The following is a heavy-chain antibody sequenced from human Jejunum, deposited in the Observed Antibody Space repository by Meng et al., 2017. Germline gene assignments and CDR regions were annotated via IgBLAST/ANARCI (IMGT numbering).Heavy chain of an antibody. D-gene: IGHD5-24*01. CDR3: ATGYNFDH. CDR1: ASTCGRSG. Sequence: QVRRLQTRTQVQNPGASVNMLCKTSASTCGRSGIHWGRQPPGQGPEWLGWIHTANGDVQYSQRFQGKVSITRDTSASTAYMEVTGLTSEDTAVYYCATGYNFDHWDQGTLVTVSS. J-gene: IGHJ4*02. CDR2: IHTANGDV. V-gene: IGHV1-3*04.